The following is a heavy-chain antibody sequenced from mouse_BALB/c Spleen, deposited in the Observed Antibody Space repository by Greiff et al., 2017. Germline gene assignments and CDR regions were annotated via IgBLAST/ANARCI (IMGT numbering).Heavy chain of an antibody. CDR3: ARIYDGYYAWFAY. J-gene: IGHJ3*01. D-gene: IGHD2-3*01. CDR2: INPSSGYT. CDR1: GYTFTSYT. Sequence: VKLVESGAELARPGASVKMSCKASGYTFTSYTMHWVKQRPGQGLEWIGYINPSSGYTNYNQKFKDKATLTADKSSSTAYMQLSSLTSEDSAVYYCARIYDGYYAWFAYWGQGTLVTVSA. V-gene: IGHV1-4*01.